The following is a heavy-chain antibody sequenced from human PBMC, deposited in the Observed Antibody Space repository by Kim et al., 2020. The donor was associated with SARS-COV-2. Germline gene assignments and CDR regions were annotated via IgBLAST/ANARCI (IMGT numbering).Heavy chain of an antibody. J-gene: IGHJ4*03. CDR3: AKNPWASSRSCYFDF. V-gene: IGHV3-23*01. CDR2: ISSRGRDI. CDR1: GFTFNNFA. Sequence: GGSLRLSCVTSGFTFNNFAMTWVRQAPGRGLEWVAAISSRGRDIYYRDSVKGRFTISRDNSQNTVYLQLTSLTDDDTAMYYCAKNPWASSRSCYFDFWG. D-gene: IGHD2-15*01.